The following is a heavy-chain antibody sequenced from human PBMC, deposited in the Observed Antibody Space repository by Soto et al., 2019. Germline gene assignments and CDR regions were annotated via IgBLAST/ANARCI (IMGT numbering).Heavy chain of an antibody. Sequence: VASVKVSCKASGDTLGSFAFSWVRQAPGQGLEWLGGIIPILRSVSHAQRFQGRLTITADESSRTVFMELSRLTSEDTADYYCATEGVSVPAGTFEYWGQGTLVTVSS. J-gene: IGHJ4*02. D-gene: IGHD2-2*01. CDR2: IIPILRSV. CDR1: GDTLGSFA. V-gene: IGHV1-69*10. CDR3: ATEGVSVPAGTFEY.